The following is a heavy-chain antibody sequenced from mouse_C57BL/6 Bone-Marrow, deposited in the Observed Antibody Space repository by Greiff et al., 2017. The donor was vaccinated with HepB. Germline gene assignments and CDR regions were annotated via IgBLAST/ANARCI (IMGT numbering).Heavy chain of an antibody. Sequence: VQLQQSGAELVRPGASVKLSCTASGFNIKDDYMPWVKQRPEQGLEWIGWIDPENGDTEYASKFQGKATITADTSSNTAYLQLSSLTSEDTAVYYCTTLSYDGYLYYYAMDYWGQGTSVTVSS. V-gene: IGHV14-4*01. D-gene: IGHD2-3*01. J-gene: IGHJ4*01. CDR2: IDPENGDT. CDR3: TTLSYDGYLYYYAMDY. CDR1: GFNIKDDY.